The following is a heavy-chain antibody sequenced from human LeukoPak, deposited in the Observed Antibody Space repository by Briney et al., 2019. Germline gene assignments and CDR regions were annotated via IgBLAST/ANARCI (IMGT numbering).Heavy chain of an antibody. CDR3: ARVPPYYGDYYFDY. D-gene: IGHD4-17*01. CDR1: GFTVSSSY. Sequence: PGGSLRLSCAASGFTVSSSYMSWVRQAPGEGLEWVSLIYSGGSTYYAGSVKGRFTISRDNSKNTVYLQMNSLRAEDTAVYYCARVPPYYGDYYFDYWGQGTLVTVSS. V-gene: IGHV3-66*01. CDR2: IYSGGST. J-gene: IGHJ4*02.